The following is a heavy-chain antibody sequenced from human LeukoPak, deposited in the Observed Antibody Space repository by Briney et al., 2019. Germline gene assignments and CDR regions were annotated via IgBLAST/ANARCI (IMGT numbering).Heavy chain of an antibody. CDR1: GYTFTGYY. V-gene: IGHV1-2*02. J-gene: IGHJ5*02. CDR2: INPNSGGT. D-gene: IGHD3-22*01. Sequence: ASVKVSCKASGYTFTGYYMHWVRQAPGQGLEWMGWINPNSGGTNYAQKFQGRVTMTRDTSISTAYMELSRLRSDDTAVYYCARDGYYDSSGYYPYRGVWFDPWGQGTLVTVSS. CDR3: ARDGYYDSSGYYPYRGVWFDP.